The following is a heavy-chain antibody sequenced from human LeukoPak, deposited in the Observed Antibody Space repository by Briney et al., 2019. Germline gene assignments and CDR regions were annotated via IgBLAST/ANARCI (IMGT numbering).Heavy chain of an antibody. Sequence: GGSLRLSCAASGFTFSRYSMNWARQAPGKGLEWVSSISSTSTYTYYADSVKGRFTISRDNAQSSLYLQMNSLRAEDTAVYYCVRDLEYSSSSVSGRSFDYWGQGTLVTVSS. J-gene: IGHJ4*02. V-gene: IGHV3-21*01. CDR2: ISSTSTYT. CDR3: VRDLEYSSSSVSGRSFDY. D-gene: IGHD6-6*01. CDR1: GFTFSRYS.